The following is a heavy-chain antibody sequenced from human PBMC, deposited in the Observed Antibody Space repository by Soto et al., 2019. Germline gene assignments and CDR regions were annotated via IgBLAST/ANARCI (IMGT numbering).Heavy chain of an antibody. CDR2: IYYNGNT. V-gene: IGHV4-39*07. J-gene: IGHJ5*02. CDR1: GGSMRQTSYY. Sequence: SETLSLTCTVAGGSMRQTSYYWGWIRQAPGKGLEWIGSIYYNGNTFCNPSLKSRVTMSVDTSKNQFSLKLSSVTAADTAVYYCVRVPGPWGQGTLVTVSS. CDR3: VRVPGP.